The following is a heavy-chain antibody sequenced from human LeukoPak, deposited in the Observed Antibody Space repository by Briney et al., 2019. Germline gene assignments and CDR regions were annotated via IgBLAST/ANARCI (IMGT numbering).Heavy chain of an antibody. Sequence: GGSLRLSCAASRFTFSSYAMSWVRQAPGKGLEWVSAISGSGGSTYYADSVKGRFTISRDNSKNTLYLQMNSLRAEDTAVYYCAKPTYLVYAPDYWGQGTLVTVSS. V-gene: IGHV3-23*01. CDR2: ISGSGGST. CDR3: AKPTYLVYAPDY. D-gene: IGHD2-8*01. CDR1: RFTFSSYA. J-gene: IGHJ4*02.